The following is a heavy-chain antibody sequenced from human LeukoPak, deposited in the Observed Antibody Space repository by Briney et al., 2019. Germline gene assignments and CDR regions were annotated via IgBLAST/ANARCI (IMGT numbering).Heavy chain of an antibody. CDR2: VDPEDGET. V-gene: IGHV1-69-2*01. Sequence: ASVKVSCKASGYTFSDYYIYWVQQAPGKGLEWMGRVDPEDGETIYAEKFQGRVAITADTSTDTSYLELSSLGFEDMAVYYCATALLKSVGDTTRRDYWGQGTLVTVSS. CDR3: ATALLKSVGDTTRRDY. CDR1: GYTFSDYY. D-gene: IGHD1-26*01. J-gene: IGHJ4*02.